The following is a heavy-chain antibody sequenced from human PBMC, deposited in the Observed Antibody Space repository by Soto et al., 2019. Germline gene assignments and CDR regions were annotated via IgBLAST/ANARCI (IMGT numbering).Heavy chain of an antibody. CDR1: GGTFSRYA. CDR2: IIPIFGTA. Sequence: SVKVSCKASGGTFSRYAISWVRQAPGQGLEWMGGIIPIFGTADYAQKFQGRVTITADESTSTAYMELSSLRSEDTAVYYCASHYDSSGYYYRGLDYWGQGTLVTVSS. J-gene: IGHJ4*02. CDR3: ASHYDSSGYYYRGLDY. D-gene: IGHD3-22*01. V-gene: IGHV1-69*13.